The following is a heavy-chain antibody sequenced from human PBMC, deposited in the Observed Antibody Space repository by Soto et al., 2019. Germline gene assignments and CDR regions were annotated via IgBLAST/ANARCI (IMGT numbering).Heavy chain of an antibody. CDR2: ISAYNGNT. Sequence: ASVKVSCKASGYTFTSYGISWVRQAPGQGLEWMGWISAYNGNTNYAQKLQGRVTMTTDTSTSTAYMELRSLRSDGTAVYYCARDLADYYGSGSYYILSWFYPWGQGTLVTVSS. D-gene: IGHD3-10*01. CDR3: ARDLADYYGSGSYYILSWFYP. J-gene: IGHJ5*02. CDR1: GYTFTSYG. V-gene: IGHV1-18*01.